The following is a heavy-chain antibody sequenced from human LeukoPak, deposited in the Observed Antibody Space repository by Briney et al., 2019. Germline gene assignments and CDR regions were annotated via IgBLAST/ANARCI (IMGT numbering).Heavy chain of an antibody. D-gene: IGHD6-13*01. Sequence: SETLSLTCTVSGGSISSYYWSWIRQPPGKGLEWIGEINHSGSTNYNPSLKSRVTISVDTSKNQFFLKLSSVTAADTAVYYCASGRSSSHSWGQGTLVTVSS. CDR2: INHSGST. V-gene: IGHV4-34*01. J-gene: IGHJ4*02. CDR3: ASGRSSSHS. CDR1: GGSISSYY.